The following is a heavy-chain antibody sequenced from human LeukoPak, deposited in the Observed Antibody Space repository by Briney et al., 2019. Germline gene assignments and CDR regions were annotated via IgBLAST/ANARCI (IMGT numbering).Heavy chain of an antibody. CDR2: ISYDGSNK. V-gene: IGHV3-30*18. D-gene: IGHD6-13*01. CDR1: GFTFSSYG. CDR3: AKDSSSWFDP. Sequence: PGGSLRLSRAASGFTFSSYGMHWVRQAPGKGLEWVAVISYDGSNKYYADSVKGRFTISRDNSKNTLYLQMNSLRAEDTAVYYCAKDSSSWFDPWGQGTLVTVSS. J-gene: IGHJ5*02.